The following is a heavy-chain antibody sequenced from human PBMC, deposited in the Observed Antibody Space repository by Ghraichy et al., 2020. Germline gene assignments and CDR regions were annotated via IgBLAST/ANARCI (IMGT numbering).Heavy chain of an antibody. J-gene: IGHJ6*02. CDR2: ISAYNGNT. D-gene: IGHD2-15*01. V-gene: IGHV1-18*01. CDR3: ARDCSGGSCYKPPLYYYYGMDV. CDR1: GYTFTSYG. Sequence: VKVSCKASGYTFTSYGISWVRQAPGQGLEWMGWISAYNGNTNYAQKLQGRVTMTTDTSTSTAYMELRSLRSDDTAVYYCARDCSGGSCYKPPLYYYYGMDVWGQGTTVTVSS.